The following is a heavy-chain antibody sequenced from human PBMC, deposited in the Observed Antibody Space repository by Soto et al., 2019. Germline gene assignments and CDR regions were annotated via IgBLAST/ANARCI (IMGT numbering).Heavy chain of an antibody. CDR2: INAGNGNT. V-gene: IGHV1-3*01. Sequence: ASVKVSCKASGYTFTSYAMHWVRQAPGQRLEWMGWINAGNGNTKYSQKFQGRVTITRDTSASTAYMELSSLRSEDTAVYYCARAPTVTTYDAFDIWGQGTMVTVSS. J-gene: IGHJ3*02. CDR1: GYTFTSYA. D-gene: IGHD4-17*01. CDR3: ARAPTVTTYDAFDI.